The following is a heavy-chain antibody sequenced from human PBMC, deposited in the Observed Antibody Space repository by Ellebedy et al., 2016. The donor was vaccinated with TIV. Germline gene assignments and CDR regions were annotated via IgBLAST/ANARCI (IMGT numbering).Heavy chain of an antibody. Sequence: GESLKISCKASGYTFTTYAIAWVRQMPGKGLEWMGIIYPADSDTIYSPSFQGQVTLSVDKSINTAYLQWNSLKASDTAMYYCASRGYTYGYYLDYWGQGTLVTVSS. J-gene: IGHJ4*02. CDR2: IYPADSDT. D-gene: IGHD5-18*01. CDR1: GYTFTTYA. CDR3: ASRGYTYGYYLDY. V-gene: IGHV5-51*01.